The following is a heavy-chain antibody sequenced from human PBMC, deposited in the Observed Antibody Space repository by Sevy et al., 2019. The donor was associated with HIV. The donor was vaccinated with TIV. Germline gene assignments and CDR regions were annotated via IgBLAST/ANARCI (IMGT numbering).Heavy chain of an antibody. Sequence: SETLSLTCTVSGGSISSSSYYWGWIRQPPGKGLEWIGSIYYSWSTYYNPSLKSRVTISVDTSKNQFSLKLSSVTAADTAVYYCARRLDGSYDYWGQGTLVTVSS. CDR2: IYYSWST. CDR1: GGSISSSSYY. CDR3: ARRLDGSYDY. D-gene: IGHD3-10*01. J-gene: IGHJ4*02. V-gene: IGHV4-39*01.